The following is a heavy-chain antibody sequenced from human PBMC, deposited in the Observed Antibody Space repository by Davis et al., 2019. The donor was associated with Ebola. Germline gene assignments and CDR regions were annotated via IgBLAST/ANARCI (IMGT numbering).Heavy chain of an antibody. J-gene: IGHJ5*02. CDR1: GYTFTGYY. Sequence: ASVKVSCKASGYTFTGYYIHWVRQAPGQGLEWMGRINPNSGDTIYAQKFQGRVTMTRDTSISTAYMELSRLRFDDTAVYYCARGSGYDGFDPWGQGTLVTVSS. CDR3: ARGSGYDGFDP. D-gene: IGHD5-12*01. V-gene: IGHV1-2*06. CDR2: INPNSGDT.